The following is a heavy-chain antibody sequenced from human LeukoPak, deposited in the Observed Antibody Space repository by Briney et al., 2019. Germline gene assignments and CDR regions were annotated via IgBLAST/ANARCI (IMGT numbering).Heavy chain of an antibody. V-gene: IGHV3-23*01. J-gene: IGHJ4*02. CDR1: GFTFSSCD. Sequence: GGSLRLSCAASGFTFSSCDMRWVRQAPGKGLEWVSSISGSGGTTYYADSVKGRFTISRDNSKNTLYLQMNSLRAEDTAVYYCAKAKLVSYFDYWGQGTLVTVSS. CDR2: ISGSGGTT. D-gene: IGHD1-26*01. CDR3: AKAKLVSYFDY.